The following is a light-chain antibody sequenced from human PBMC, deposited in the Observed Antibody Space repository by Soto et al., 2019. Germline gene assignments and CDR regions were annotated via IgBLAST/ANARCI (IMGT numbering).Light chain of an antibody. J-gene: IGKJ4*01. Sequence: EIVLTQSPGTLSLSPGERATLSCRASQSVSSSFLAWYQQKPGQAPRLLIYGASSRATGIPDRFSGSGSGTDFTLTISRLEPEDVAVYYCQQYCSSPLNFGGGNEVEIK. CDR2: GAS. CDR1: QSVSSSF. V-gene: IGKV3-20*01. CDR3: QQYCSSPLN.